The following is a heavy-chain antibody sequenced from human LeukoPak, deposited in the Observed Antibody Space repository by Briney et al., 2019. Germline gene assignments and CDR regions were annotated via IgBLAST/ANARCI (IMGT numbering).Heavy chain of an antibody. V-gene: IGHV3-23*01. J-gene: IGHJ4*02. Sequence: GGSLRLSCAASGFTFSSYAMSWVRQAPGKGLEWVSAISGSGGSTYYADSVKGRFTISRDNSKNTLYLQMNSLRAEGTAVYYCAKSSSWYALGCYFDYWGQGTLVTVSS. CDR2: ISGSGGST. CDR3: AKSSSWYALGCYFDY. D-gene: IGHD6-13*01. CDR1: GFTFSSYA.